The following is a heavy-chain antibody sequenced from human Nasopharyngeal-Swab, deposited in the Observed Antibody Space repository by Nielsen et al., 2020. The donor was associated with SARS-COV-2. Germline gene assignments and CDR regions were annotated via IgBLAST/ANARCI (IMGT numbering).Heavy chain of an antibody. V-gene: IGHV3-30-3*01. J-gene: IGHJ3*02. CDR2: ISYDGGNK. CDR1: GFTFSTYP. CDR3: AREGGDSYGSGGAFDI. D-gene: IGHD5-18*01. Sequence: GESLKISCAASGFTFSTYPMHWVRQAAGKGLEWVAVISYDGGNKYYADSVKGRFTISRDNSKNTLYLQMNRLRPEDTAVYYCAREGGDSYGSGGAFDIWGQGTMVTVSS.